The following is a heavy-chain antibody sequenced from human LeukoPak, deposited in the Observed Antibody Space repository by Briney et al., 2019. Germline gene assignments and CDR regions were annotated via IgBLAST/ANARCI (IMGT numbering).Heavy chain of an antibody. D-gene: IGHD2-8*01. J-gene: IGHJ4*02. CDR3: ARDNGYCTNGVCYMADLDY. Sequence: ASVKVSCNASGYTFTGYYMHWVRQAPGQGLEWMGWINPNSGGTNYAQKFQGRVTMTRDTSISTAYMELSRLRSDDTAVYYCARDNGYCTNGVCYMADLDYWGQGTLVTVSS. CDR1: GYTFTGYY. V-gene: IGHV1-2*02. CDR2: INPNSGGT.